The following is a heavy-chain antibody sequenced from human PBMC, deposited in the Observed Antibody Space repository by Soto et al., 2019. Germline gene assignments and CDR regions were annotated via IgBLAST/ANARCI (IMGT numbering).Heavy chain of an antibody. CDR2: IMPIFGTA. D-gene: IGHD3-10*01. CDR3: ARGKYYYGSGSPTYYYYGMDV. CDR1: SSSX. J-gene: IGHJ6*02. Sequence: SSSXXXXVRQAPGQGLAWMGGIMPIFGTANYAQKFQGRVTITADESTSTAYMELSSLRSDDTAVYYCARGKYYYGSGSPTYYYYGMDVWGQGTKVTVSS. V-gene: IGHV1-69*01.